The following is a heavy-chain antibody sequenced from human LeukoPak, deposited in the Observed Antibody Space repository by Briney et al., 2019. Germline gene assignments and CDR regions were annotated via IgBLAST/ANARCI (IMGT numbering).Heavy chain of an antibody. CDR2: ISNSGGST. CDR1: GFTFSSHT. J-gene: IGHJ4*02. Sequence: PGGSLRPSCAASGFTFSSHTMTWVRQAPGKGLDWVSAISNSGGSTYYADSVKGRFTISRDNSKNTLYLQMNSLKAEDTAVYYCAKGRGLVSPDDHWGQGTLVTVSS. D-gene: IGHD3/OR15-3a*01. CDR3: AKGRGLVSPDDH. V-gene: IGHV3-23*01.